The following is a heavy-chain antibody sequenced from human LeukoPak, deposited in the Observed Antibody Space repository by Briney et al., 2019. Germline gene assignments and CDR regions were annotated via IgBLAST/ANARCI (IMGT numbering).Heavy chain of an antibody. J-gene: IGHJ3*02. Sequence: PGGSLRLSCAASGFTLSNAWMSWVRQAPGKGLEWVGRIKRKTDGGTTDYAAPVKGRFTILRDDSKNTLYLQVNSLETEDTAVYYCTTEYRHSSGWYGAFDIWGQGTMVTVSS. CDR1: GFTLSNAW. CDR3: TTEYRHSSGWYGAFDI. D-gene: IGHD6-19*01. CDR2: IKRKTDGGTT. V-gene: IGHV3-15*01.